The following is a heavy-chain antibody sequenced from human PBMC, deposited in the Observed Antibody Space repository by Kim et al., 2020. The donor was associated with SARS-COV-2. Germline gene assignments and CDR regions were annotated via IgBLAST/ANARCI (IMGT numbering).Heavy chain of an antibody. CDR3: AREVIRSGWSNYYLDG. Sequence: GGSLRLSCAASGFTFSSYGMHWVRQAPGKGLEWVAVIWYDGSNNYYADSVKGRFTISRDNSKNTLYLQMNSLRAEDTAVYYCAREVIRSGWSNYYLDGRGHRALGTVSS. CDR2: IWYDGSNN. D-gene: IGHD6-19*01. CDR1: GFTFSSYG. V-gene: IGHV3-33*01. J-gene: IGHJ4*01.